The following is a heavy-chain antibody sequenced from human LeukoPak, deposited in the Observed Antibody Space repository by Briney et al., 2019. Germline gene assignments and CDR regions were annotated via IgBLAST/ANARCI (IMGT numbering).Heavy chain of an antibody. J-gene: IGHJ5*02. CDR1: GGSISSYY. CDR2: IYTSGST. CDR3: ARWNDYSSLYNWFDP. V-gene: IGHV4-4*07. Sequence: SETLSLTCTVSGGSISSYYWSWIRQPAGKGLEWIGRIYTSGSTNYNPSLKSRVTMSVDTSKNQFSLKLSSVTAADTAVYYCARWNDYSSLYNWFDPWGQGTLVTVSS. D-gene: IGHD4-11*01.